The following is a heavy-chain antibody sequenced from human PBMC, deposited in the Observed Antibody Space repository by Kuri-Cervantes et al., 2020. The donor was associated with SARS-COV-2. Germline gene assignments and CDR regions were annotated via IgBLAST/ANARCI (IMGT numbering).Heavy chain of an antibody. CDR3: ARQMMSSITIFGVVITRNWFDP. J-gene: IGHJ5*02. CDR2: IYYSGST. CDR1: GGSISSSSYY. Sequence: SETLSLTCTVSGGSISSSSYYWGWIRQPPGKGLEWIGSIYYSGSTYYNPSLKSRVTISVDTSKNQLSLKLSSVTAADTAVYYCARQMMSSITIFGVVITRNWFDPWGRGTLVTVSS. D-gene: IGHD3-3*01. V-gene: IGHV4-39*01.